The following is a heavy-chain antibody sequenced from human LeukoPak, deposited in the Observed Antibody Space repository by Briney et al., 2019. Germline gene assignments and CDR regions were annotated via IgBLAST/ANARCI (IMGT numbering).Heavy chain of an antibody. Sequence: GVLRLSCAASGFTLSSYAMHWVRQPAGKGLEWVSAIGTAGDTFYPGSVKGRFTISRENAKNSLSLQMNSLRAEDTAVYYCVRQQTPHGNFDYWGQGTLVTVSS. D-gene: IGHD1-26*01. J-gene: IGHJ4*02. CDR1: GFTLSSYA. CDR3: VRQQTPHGNFDY. CDR2: IGTAGDT. V-gene: IGHV3-13*01.